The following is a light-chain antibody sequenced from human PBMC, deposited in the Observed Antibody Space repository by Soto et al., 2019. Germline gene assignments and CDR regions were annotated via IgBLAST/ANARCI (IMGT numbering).Light chain of an antibody. CDR3: QQYNSYS. J-gene: IGKJ1*01. CDR2: LAS. CDR1: QGISNS. V-gene: IGKV1-17*03. Sequence: DIQMTQSPSAMSASVGDRVSITCRASQGISNSLAWYHQKPGKVPKRLIYLASSLQSGVPSRFSGSRSGTEFTLTISSMQPDDFATYYCQQYNSYSFGQGTKVDIK.